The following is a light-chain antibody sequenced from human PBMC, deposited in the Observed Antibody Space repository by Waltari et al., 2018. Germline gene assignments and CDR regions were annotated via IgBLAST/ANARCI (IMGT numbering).Light chain of an antibody. CDR1: QSVSSSY. CDR2: GAS. J-gene: IGKJ1*01. V-gene: IGKV3-20*01. Sequence: EIVLTQSPGTLSLSPGERATLSCRASQSVSSSYLAWYQQKPGQAPRLLIYGASSRATGIPDMFSGSGSGTDFNLTISRLEPEDFAVYYCQQYGSSPWTFGQGTKVEIK. CDR3: QQYGSSPWT.